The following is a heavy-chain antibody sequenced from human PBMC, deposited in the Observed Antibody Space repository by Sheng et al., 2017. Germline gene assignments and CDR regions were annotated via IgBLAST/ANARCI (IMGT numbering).Heavy chain of an antibody. Sequence: EVQLVESGGGLVQPGGSLRLSCAASGFTFSSYWMSWVRQAPGKGLEWVANIKQDGSEKYYVDSVKGRFTISRDNAKNSLYLQMNSLRAEDTAVYYCARRGGIVVVPAPLDIWGQGDNGHRLF. J-gene: IGHJ3*02. CDR1: GFTFSSYW. D-gene: IGHD2-2*01. CDR2: IKQDGSEK. CDR3: ARRGGIVVVPAPLDI. V-gene: IGHV3-7*01.